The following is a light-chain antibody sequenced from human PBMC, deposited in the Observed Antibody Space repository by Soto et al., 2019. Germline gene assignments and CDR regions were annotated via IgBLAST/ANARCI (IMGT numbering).Light chain of an antibody. V-gene: IGKV3-11*01. CDR3: QQRSNWPIT. CDR1: QSVSKY. J-gene: IGKJ5*01. Sequence: EIVLTQSPATLSLSPGERATLSCRTSQSVSKYFAWYQQKPGRAPRLLIYDASSRATGIPARFIGSGSGTDFTPTIRSLEPEDLAIYYCQQRSNWPITFGHGTRLEIK. CDR2: DAS.